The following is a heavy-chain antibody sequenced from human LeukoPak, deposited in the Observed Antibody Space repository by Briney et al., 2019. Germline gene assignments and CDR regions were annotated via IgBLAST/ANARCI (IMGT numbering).Heavy chain of an antibody. V-gene: IGHV4-39*01. CDR2: VYYTGSA. CDR3: ARYASGSYYWFDP. Sequence: PSETLSLTCTVSGGSMSSSSYYWGWLRQPPGKGLEWIATVYYTGSAYYNPSLKSRVTISVDTSKSQFSLKLSSVTTADTALYYCARYASGSYYWFDPWGQGTLVTVSS. D-gene: IGHD3-10*01. CDR1: GGSMSSSSYY. J-gene: IGHJ5*02.